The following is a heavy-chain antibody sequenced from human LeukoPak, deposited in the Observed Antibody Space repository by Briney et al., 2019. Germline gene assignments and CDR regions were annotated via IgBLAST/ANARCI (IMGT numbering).Heavy chain of an antibody. J-gene: IGHJ5*02. Sequence: GGSLRLSCAASGIIFGNNWMHWVRQGPGKGLVWISRINSDGGGAIYADSVKGRFTVSRDNAKNTLYLQMNNLRAEDTAVYYCARDVPHNWFDTWGQGTLVTVSS. CDR1: GIIFGNNW. CDR3: ARDVPHNWFDT. V-gene: IGHV3-74*01. CDR2: INSDGGGA.